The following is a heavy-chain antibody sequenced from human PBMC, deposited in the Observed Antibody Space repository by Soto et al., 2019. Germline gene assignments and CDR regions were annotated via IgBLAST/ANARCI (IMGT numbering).Heavy chain of an antibody. Sequence: LSLTCAVSGYSISSGYYWGWIRQPPGKGLEWIGSIYHSGSTYYNPSLKSRVTISVDTSKNQFSLKLSSVTAADTAVYYCARGSESSYSSGYYYSHLWGQGTLVTVSS. V-gene: IGHV4-38-2*01. J-gene: IGHJ4*02. CDR3: ARGSESSYSSGYYYSHL. CDR2: IYHSGST. CDR1: GYSISSGYY. D-gene: IGHD3-22*01.